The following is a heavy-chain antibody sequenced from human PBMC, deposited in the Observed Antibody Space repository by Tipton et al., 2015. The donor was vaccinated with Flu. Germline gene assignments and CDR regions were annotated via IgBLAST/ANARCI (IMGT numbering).Heavy chain of an antibody. CDR1: GYTFTGYY. D-gene: IGHD5-18*01. CDR2: INPNSGGT. Sequence: QLVQSGAEVKKPGASVKVSCKASGYTFTGYYMHWVRQAPGQGLEWMGWINPNSGGTNYAQKFQGRVTMTRDTSISTAYMALSRLRSGGTAVYYCARDGAVVAGACYLSYGMGLWGQGTTVTVSS. J-gene: IGHJ6*02. V-gene: IGHV1-2*02. CDR3: ARDGAVVAGACYLSYGMGL.